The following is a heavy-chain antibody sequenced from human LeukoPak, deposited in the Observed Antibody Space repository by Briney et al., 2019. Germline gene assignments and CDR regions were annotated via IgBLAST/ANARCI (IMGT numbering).Heavy chain of an antibody. V-gene: IGHV3-66*02. CDR3: ASHVLRFLEWFSLDY. Sequence: GGSLRLSCAASGFTVSSNYMSWVRQAPGKGLEWVSVIYSGGSTYYADSVQGRFTISSDNSKNTLYLQMNSLRAEDTAVYYCASHVLRFLEWFSLDYWGQGTLVTVSP. D-gene: IGHD3-3*01. CDR1: GFTVSSNY. CDR2: IYSGGST. J-gene: IGHJ4*02.